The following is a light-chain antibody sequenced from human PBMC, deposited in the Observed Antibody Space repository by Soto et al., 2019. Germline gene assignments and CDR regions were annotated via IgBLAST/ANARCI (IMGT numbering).Light chain of an antibody. CDR1: QSVSSSY. Sequence: ELVLTQFPGTLYLSPGERATLSCRASQSVSSSYLAWDQQKTGQAPRRLNYGASSRATGIPDRFSGSGSGTDFNLTISRLEHKDIVVYYCKQYDTYTSSQRTKLEIK. V-gene: IGKV3-20*01. J-gene: IGKJ2*01. CDR3: KQYDTYT. CDR2: GAS.